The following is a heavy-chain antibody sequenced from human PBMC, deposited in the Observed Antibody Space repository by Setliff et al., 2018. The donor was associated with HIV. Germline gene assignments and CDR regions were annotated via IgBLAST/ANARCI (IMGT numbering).Heavy chain of an antibody. D-gene: IGHD2-2*01. V-gene: IGHV3-21*01. CDR3: ARDSSASSGVVWFDP. J-gene: IGHJ5*02. CDR1: GFTFSSYS. CDR2: ISSSSSYM. Sequence: PWGSLRLSCVASGFTFSSYSMKWFRQAPGKGLEWVSSISSSSSYMKYAQTVKGRYTISRDNAKNSLSLLVTSLRADDTAVYYCARDSSASSGVVWFDPWGQGTLVTVSS.